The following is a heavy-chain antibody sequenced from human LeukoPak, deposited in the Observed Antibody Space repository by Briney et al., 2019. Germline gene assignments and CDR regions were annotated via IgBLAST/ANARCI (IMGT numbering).Heavy chain of an antibody. CDR1: GFTFSSYA. Sequence: GGSLRLSCAASGFTFSSYAMSRVRQAPGKGLEWVSVISGSGGSTYYADSVKGRFTISRDNSKNTLYLQMNSLRAEDTAVYYCAKDPGGWAYNWFDPWGQGTLVTVSS. CDR3: AKDPGGWAYNWFDP. V-gene: IGHV3-23*01. D-gene: IGHD3-16*01. J-gene: IGHJ5*02. CDR2: ISGSGGST.